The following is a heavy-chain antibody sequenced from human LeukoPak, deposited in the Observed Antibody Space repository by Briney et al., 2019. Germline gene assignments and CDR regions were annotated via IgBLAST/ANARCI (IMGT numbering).Heavy chain of an antibody. V-gene: IGHV3-30*03. Sequence: GGSLRLSCAASGFTFSSYGMHWVRQAPGKGLEWVAVISYDGSNKYYADSVKGRFTISRDNSKNTLYLQMNSLRAEDAAVYYCVREIFGLDYWGQGTLVTVSS. CDR3: VREIFGLDY. D-gene: IGHD3-10*01. CDR1: GFTFSSYG. CDR2: ISYDGSNK. J-gene: IGHJ4*02.